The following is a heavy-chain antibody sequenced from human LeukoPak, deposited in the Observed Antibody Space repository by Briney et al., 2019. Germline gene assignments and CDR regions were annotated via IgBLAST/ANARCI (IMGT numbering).Heavy chain of an antibody. CDR3: ARDTIFGVVPYYFDY. CDR2: INWNGGST. J-gene: IGHJ4*02. D-gene: IGHD3-3*01. Sequence: GGSLRLSCAASGFTFDDYGMSWVRQAPGKGLEWVSGINWNGGSTGYADSVKGRFTISRDNAKNSLYLQMNSLRAEDTALYYCARDTIFGVVPYYFDYWGQGTLVTVSS. V-gene: IGHV3-20*04. CDR1: GFTFDDYG.